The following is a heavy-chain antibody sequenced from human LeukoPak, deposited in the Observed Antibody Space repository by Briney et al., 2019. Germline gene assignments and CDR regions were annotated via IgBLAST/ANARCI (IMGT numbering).Heavy chain of an antibody. D-gene: IGHD6-13*01. CDR3: ARRSRFGLSSSWFFDY. Sequence: SETLSLTCTVSSGSIDGSTGHWGWIRQPPGKGLEWIGSIFYRGSPYYNPSLNSRVTISIDRSKSQFSLELTSVTAADTAVYYCARRSRFGLSSSWFFDYWGQGTLVTVSS. CDR1: SGSIDGSTGH. J-gene: IGHJ4*02. CDR2: IFYRGSP. V-gene: IGHV4-39*07.